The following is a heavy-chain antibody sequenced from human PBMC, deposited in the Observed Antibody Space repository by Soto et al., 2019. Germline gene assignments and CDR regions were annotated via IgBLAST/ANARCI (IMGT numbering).Heavy chain of an antibody. D-gene: IGHD6-6*01. CDR2: IYYRGSP. CDR3: AGSSIAARQRWFDP. V-gene: IGHV4-59*08. CDR1: GGSISSYY. J-gene: IGHJ5*02. Sequence: QVQLQESGPGLVKPSETLSLTCTVSGGSISSYYWSWIRQPPGKGLEWIGYIYYRGSPNYNPSLKRRFTLSVDTSKNQFSLKLSSVTAADTAVYYCAGSSIAARQRWFDPWGQGTLVTVSS.